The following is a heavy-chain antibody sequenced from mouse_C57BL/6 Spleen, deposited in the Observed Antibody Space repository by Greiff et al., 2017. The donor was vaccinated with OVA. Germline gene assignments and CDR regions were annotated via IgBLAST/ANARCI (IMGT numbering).Heavy chain of an antibody. CDR2: IYPGDGDT. CDR3: ARYYDYDPHFDY. Sequence: VQLQESGPELVKPGASVKISCKASGYAFSSSWMNWVKQRPGKGLEWIGRIYPGDGDTNYNGKFKGKATLTADKSSSTAYMQLSSLTSEDSAVYFCARYYDYDPHFDYWGQGTTLTVSS. J-gene: IGHJ2*01. CDR1: GYAFSSSW. V-gene: IGHV1-82*01. D-gene: IGHD2-4*01.